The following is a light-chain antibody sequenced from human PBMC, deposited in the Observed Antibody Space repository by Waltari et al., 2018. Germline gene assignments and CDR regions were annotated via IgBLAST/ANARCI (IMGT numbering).Light chain of an antibody. CDR2: KAS. J-gene: IGKJ1*01. CDR3: QQYDGNSRT. V-gene: IGKV1-5*03. Sequence: DIQMTQSPSTLSAFVGDRVTITCRASQSISTWLAWYQQKPGKAPKLLIYKASTLDSGSPSRFSVSGSRTEFTLNISSLQPDDFGTYYCQQYDGNSRTFGQGTRVEIK. CDR1: QSISTW.